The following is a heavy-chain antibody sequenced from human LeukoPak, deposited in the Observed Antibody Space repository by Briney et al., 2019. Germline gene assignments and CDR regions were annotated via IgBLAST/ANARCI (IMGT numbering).Heavy chain of an antibody. Sequence: SETLSLTCAVYGGSFGGYYWSWIRQPPGKGLEWIGEINHSGSTNYNPSLKSRVTISEDTSKKQFSLKLRSVTAADTAVYYCASGLTYYYDSTGYYSTQRKYHFDFWGQGSLVTVSS. J-gene: IGHJ4*02. CDR3: ASGLTYYYDSTGYYSTQRKYHFDF. V-gene: IGHV4-34*01. CDR1: GGSFGGYY. CDR2: INHSGST. D-gene: IGHD3-22*01.